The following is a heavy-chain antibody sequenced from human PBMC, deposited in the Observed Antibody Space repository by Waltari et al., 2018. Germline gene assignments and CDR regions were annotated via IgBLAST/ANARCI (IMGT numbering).Heavy chain of an antibody. Sequence: EAQLVESGGGLVQPGGSLRLSCAASGFTFSSYAMSWVRQAPGKGLEWVSAISGSGGSTYYADSVKGRFTISRDNAKNSLYLQMNSLRAEDTALYYCAKDVDIRGGYSYGLDYWGQGTLVTVSS. CDR1: GFTFSSYA. CDR3: AKDVDIRGGYSYGLDY. V-gene: IGHV3-23*04. J-gene: IGHJ4*02. D-gene: IGHD5-18*01. CDR2: ISGSGGST.